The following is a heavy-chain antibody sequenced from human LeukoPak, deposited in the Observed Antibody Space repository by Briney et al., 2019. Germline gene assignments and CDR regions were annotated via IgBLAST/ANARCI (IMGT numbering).Heavy chain of an antibody. V-gene: IGHV3-23*01. J-gene: IGHJ2*01. Sequence: PGGSLRHSCTASGFNFNNHAVNWVPQAPGKGVGRVSVISHNGGSTYSADSAKGRFTISRDNSKNTLFLQMNSLRAEDTAVYNCAKSRVTTYWHFDLWGRGTLVTVSS. CDR1: GFNFNNHA. D-gene: IGHD4-17*01. CDR3: AKSRVTTYWHFDL. CDR2: ISHNGGST.